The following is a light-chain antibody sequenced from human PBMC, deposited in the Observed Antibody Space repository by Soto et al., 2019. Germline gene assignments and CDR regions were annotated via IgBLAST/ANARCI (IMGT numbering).Light chain of an antibody. J-gene: IGKJ4*01. CDR3: QQYGSSPLT. V-gene: IGKV3-20*01. CDR2: GAS. CDR1: QSVSSSS. Sequence: EIVLTQSPDPLSLSPGERATLSCRASQSVSSSSLAWYQQKPGQAPRLLIYGASSRATGIPDRFSGSGSGTDFTLTISRLEPADFAVYYCQQYGSSPLTFGGGTKVEIK.